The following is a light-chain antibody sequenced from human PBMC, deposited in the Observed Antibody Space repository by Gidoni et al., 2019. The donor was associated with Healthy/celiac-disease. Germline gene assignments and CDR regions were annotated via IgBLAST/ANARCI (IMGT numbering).Light chain of an antibody. CDR1: QSVNSN. V-gene: IGKV3-15*01. J-gene: IGKJ2*01. CDR3: QQYNNWPPYT. Sequence: EIVMTQSPATLSVSPGERAPLSCRASQSVNSNLAWYQQKPGQAPRLLIYGASTRATGIPARFSGSGSGTEFTLTISSLQSEDFAVYYCQQYNNWPPYTFGQGTKLEIK. CDR2: GAS.